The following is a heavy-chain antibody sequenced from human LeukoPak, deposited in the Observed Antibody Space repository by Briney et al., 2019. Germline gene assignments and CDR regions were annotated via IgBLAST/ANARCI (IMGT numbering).Heavy chain of an antibody. CDR3: ATVRWLV. CDR1: GFTFSDAW. CDR2: IKSKTDGGTT. D-gene: IGHD4-23*01. V-gene: IGHV3-15*01. Sequence: GGSLRLSCAASGFTFSDAWMSWVRQAPGKGLEWAGRIKSKTDGGTTDYAAPVKGRFTISRDDSKNTLYLQMNSLKTEDTAVYYCATVRWLVWGQGTLVTVSS. J-gene: IGHJ4*02.